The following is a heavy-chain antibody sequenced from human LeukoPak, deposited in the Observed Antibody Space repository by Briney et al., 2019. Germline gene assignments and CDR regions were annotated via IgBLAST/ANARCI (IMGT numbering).Heavy chain of an antibody. CDR3: ARDLSSGWFDY. CDR1: GGSISSTTYY. V-gene: IGHV4-39*02. J-gene: IGHJ4*02. D-gene: IGHD6-19*01. CDR2: IYYSGNT. Sequence: SETLSLTCTVSGGSISSTTYYWGWIRQPPGKGLEWIGSIYYSGNTYHNPSLKSRVTISVDTSKNQFSLKLNSVTAADTAVYYCARDLSSGWFDYWGQGTLVTVSS.